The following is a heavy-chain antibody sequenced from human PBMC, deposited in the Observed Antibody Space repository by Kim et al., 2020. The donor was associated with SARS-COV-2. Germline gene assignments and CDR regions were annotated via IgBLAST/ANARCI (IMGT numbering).Heavy chain of an antibody. V-gene: IGHV4-34*01. CDR1: GGSFSGYY. CDR3: VRGGYSYGETFDY. Sequence: PSETLSLTCAVYGGSFSGYYWSWIRQPPGKGLEWIGEINHSGSTNYNPSLKSRVTISVDTSKNQFSLKLSSVTAADTAVYYCVRGGYSYGETFDYWGQGTLVTVSS. CDR2: INHSGST. D-gene: IGHD5-18*01. J-gene: IGHJ4*02.